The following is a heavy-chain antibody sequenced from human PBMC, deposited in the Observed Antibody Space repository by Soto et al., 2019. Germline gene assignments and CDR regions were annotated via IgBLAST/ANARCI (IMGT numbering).Heavy chain of an antibody. V-gene: IGHV3-21*01. CDR2: ISSSSSYI. D-gene: IGHD2-21*01. Sequence: GGSLRLSCAASGFTFSSYSMNWVRQAPGKGLEWVSSISSSSSYIYYADSVKGRFTISRDNAKNSLYLQMNSLRAEDTAVYYCARHNGLGIVLVSAFDIWGQGTMVTVSS. CDR3: ARHNGLGIVLVSAFDI. CDR1: GFTFSSYS. J-gene: IGHJ3*02.